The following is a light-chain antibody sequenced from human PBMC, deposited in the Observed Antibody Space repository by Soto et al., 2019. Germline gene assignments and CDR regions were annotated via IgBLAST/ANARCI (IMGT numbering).Light chain of an antibody. Sequence: QSALTQPPSASGSPGQSVAISYTGSSSYVGGQIYVSWYQQHPGKAPILIIYAVTERPSGVPDRFSGSKAGNTASLTVSGLQTEDEADYYCSSHAGNNNYVFGTGTKVTVL. V-gene: IGLV2-8*01. CDR3: SSHAGNNNYV. J-gene: IGLJ1*01. CDR2: AVT. CDR1: SSYVGGQIY.